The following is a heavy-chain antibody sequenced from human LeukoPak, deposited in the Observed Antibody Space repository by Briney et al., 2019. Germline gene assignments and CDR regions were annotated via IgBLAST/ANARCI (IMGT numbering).Heavy chain of an antibody. D-gene: IGHD1-14*01. Sequence: PGGSLRLSCAASGFTFSSYEMNWVRQAPGKGLEWVSYISSSGSTIYYADSVKGRFTISRDNAKNSLYLQMNSLRAEDTTIYFCARRGNLARAFFDYWGQGTLVIVSS. CDR3: ARRGNLARAFFDY. CDR1: GFTFSSYE. CDR2: ISSSGSTI. J-gene: IGHJ4*02. V-gene: IGHV3-48*03.